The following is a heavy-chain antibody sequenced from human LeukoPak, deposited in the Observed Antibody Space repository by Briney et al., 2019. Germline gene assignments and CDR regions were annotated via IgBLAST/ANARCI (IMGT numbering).Heavy chain of an antibody. D-gene: IGHD3-22*01. Sequence: GGSLRLSCAASVFTFTTYSMNWVRQAPGKGLEWLSYISSSSNTIYYADSVKGRFTISRDNAKNSLYLQMNSLRAEDTAVYYCASLIPYYYDSSTYSPGDYWGQGTLVTVSS. CDR3: ASLIPYYYDSSTYSPGDY. J-gene: IGHJ4*02. V-gene: IGHV3-48*01. CDR2: ISSSSNTI. CDR1: VFTFTTYS.